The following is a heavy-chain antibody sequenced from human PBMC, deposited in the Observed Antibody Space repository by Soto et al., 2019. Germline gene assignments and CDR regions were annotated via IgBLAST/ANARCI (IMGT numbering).Heavy chain of an antibody. CDR1: GGTFSSYA. J-gene: IGHJ5*02. D-gene: IGHD3-22*01. CDR3: ARGAMGYYDSSGGVANWFDP. CDR2: IIPIFGTA. Sequence: QVQLVQSGAEVKKPGSSVKVSCKASGGTFSSYAISWLRQAPGQGLEWMGGIIPIFGTANYAQKFQGRVTITADESTSTAYMELSSLRSEDTAVYYCARGAMGYYDSSGGVANWFDPWGQGTLVTVSS. V-gene: IGHV1-69*01.